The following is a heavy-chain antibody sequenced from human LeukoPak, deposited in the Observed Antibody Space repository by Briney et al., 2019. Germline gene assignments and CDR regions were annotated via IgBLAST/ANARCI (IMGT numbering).Heavy chain of an antibody. Sequence: SETLSLTCTVSGGPISSYYWSWIRQPAGKGLEWIGRIYTSGSTNYNPSLKSRVTMSVDTSKNQFSLKLSSVTAADTAVYYCARDLRYYGSGSYTYYYYYYMDVWGKGTTVTVSS. J-gene: IGHJ6*03. CDR2: IYTSGST. CDR3: ARDLRYYGSGSYTYYYYYYMDV. V-gene: IGHV4-4*07. CDR1: GGPISSYY. D-gene: IGHD3-10*01.